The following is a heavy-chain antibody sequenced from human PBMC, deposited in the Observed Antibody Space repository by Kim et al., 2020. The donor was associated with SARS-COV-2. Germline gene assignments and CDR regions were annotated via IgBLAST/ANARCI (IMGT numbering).Heavy chain of an antibody. CDR2: IDVSGTT. V-gene: IGHV4-31*03. CDR1: GGSISSGTNY. Sequence: SETLSLTCTVSGGSISSGTNYWAWLRQFPGKGLEWIGHIDVSGTTFYNSTLKTRFTISVDISQNQFSLELFSVTAADTAMYYCAGVSLGDRGFSSYALDV. D-gene: IGHD2-21*02. CDR3: AGVSLGDRGFSSYALDV. J-gene: IGHJ6*01.